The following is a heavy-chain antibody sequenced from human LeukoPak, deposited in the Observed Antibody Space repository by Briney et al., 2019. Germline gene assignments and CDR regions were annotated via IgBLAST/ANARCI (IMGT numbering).Heavy chain of an antibody. CDR2: INHSGST. CDR3: ARLRTLGYCSGGSCYPPYYYGMDV. CDR1: GGSFSGYY. V-gene: IGHV4-34*01. Sequence: SETLSLTCAVYGGSFSGYYWSWIRQPPGKGLEWIGEINHSGSTNSNPSLKSRVTISVDTSKNQFSLKLSSVTAADTAVYYCARLRTLGYCSGGSCYPPYYYGMDVWGQGTTVTVSS. J-gene: IGHJ6*02. D-gene: IGHD2-15*01.